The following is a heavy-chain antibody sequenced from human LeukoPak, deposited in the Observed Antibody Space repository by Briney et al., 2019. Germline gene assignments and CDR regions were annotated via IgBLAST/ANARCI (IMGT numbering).Heavy chain of an antibody. CDR3: ARGLWKTVYSGYDSPWFDP. J-gene: IGHJ5*02. CDR2: ISAYNGNT. CDR1: GYTFTSYG. V-gene: IGHV1-18*01. Sequence: ASVKVSCKASGYTFTSYGISWVRQAPGQGLEWMGWISAYNGNTNYAQKLQGRVTMTTDTSTSTAYMELRSLRSDDTAVYYCARGLWKTVYSGYDSPWFDPWGQGTLVTVSS. D-gene: IGHD5-12*01.